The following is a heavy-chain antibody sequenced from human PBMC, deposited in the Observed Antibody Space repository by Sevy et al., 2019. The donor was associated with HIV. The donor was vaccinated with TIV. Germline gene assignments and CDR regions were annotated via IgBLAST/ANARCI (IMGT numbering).Heavy chain of an antibody. Sequence: GGSLRLSCKASGLTFNSHAMHWVRQAPGKGLEWVAVISYNGGHTFYGDSVKGRFIISRDNSKNTLYLEMNSLKVEDTALYYCARESGYTVNWSPGDHWGQGTQVTVSS. J-gene: IGHJ4*02. CDR2: ISYNGGHT. CDR1: GLTFNSHA. D-gene: IGHD1-1*01. V-gene: IGHV3-30-3*01. CDR3: ARESGYTVNWSPGDH.